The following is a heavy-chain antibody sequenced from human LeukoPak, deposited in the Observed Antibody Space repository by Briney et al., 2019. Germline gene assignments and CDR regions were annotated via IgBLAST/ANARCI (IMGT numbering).Heavy chain of an antibody. CDR2: INHSGST. J-gene: IGHJ3*02. CDR3: ARDLVTVTKGFDI. V-gene: IGHV4-34*01. CDR1: GGSFSGYY. D-gene: IGHD4-17*01. Sequence: SETLSLTCAVYGGSFSGYYWSWIRQLPGKGLEWIGEINHSGSTNYNPSLKSRVTISVDTSKNQFSLKLGSVTAADTAVYYCARDLVTVTKGFDIWGQGTMVSVSS.